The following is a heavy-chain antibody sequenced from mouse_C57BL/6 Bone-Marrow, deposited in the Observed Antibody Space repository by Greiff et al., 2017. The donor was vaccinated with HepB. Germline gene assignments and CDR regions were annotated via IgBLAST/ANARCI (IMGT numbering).Heavy chain of an antibody. CDR3: ARDRGSSPLYAMDY. Sequence: DVMLVESGGGLVKPGGSLKLSCAASGFTFSSYAMSWVRQTPEKRLEWVATISDGGSYTYYPDNVKGRFTISRDNAKNNLYLQMSHLKSEDTAMYYCARDRGSSPLYAMDYWGQGTSVTVSS. V-gene: IGHV5-4*01. J-gene: IGHJ4*01. CDR2: ISDGGSYT. D-gene: IGHD1-1*01. CDR1: GFTFSSYA.